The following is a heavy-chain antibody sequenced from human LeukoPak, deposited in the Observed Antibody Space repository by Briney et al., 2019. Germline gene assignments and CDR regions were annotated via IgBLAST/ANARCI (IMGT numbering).Heavy chain of an antibody. J-gene: IGHJ3*02. CDR1: GFTFDDYA. D-gene: IGHD1-26*01. CDR3: AKDPVPSYSGGYFGDASFDI. Sequence: PGGSLRLSCAASGFTFDDYAMHWVRQAPGKGLEWVSGISWNSGSIGYADSVKGRFTISRDNSKNTLYLQMNSLRAEDTAVYYCAKDPVPSYSGGYFGDASFDIWGQGTMVTVSS. CDR2: ISWNSGSI. V-gene: IGHV3-9*01.